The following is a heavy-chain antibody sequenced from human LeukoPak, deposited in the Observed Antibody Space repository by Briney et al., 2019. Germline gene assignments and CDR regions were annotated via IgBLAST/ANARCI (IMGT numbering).Heavy chain of an antibody. D-gene: IGHD3-10*01. V-gene: IGHV1-69*13. Sequence: GASVTVSCTASGGTFSSYAISWVRQAPGQGLEWMGGIIPIFGTANYAQKFQGRVTITADESTSTAYMELSSLRSEDTAVYYCARDLDTYGSGSYDFDYWGQGTLVTVSS. CDR3: ARDLDTYGSGSYDFDY. CDR2: IIPIFGTA. CDR1: GGTFSSYA. J-gene: IGHJ4*02.